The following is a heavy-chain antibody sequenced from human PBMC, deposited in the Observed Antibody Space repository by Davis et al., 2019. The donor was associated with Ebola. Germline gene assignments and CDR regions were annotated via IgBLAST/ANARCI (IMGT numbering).Heavy chain of an antibody. J-gene: IGHJ4*02. D-gene: IGHD3-22*01. V-gene: IGHV3-72*01. CDR2: TRNKVNSYTT. Sequence: GGSLRLSCAASGFTFSDHYMDWVRQAPGKGLEWIGRTRNKVNSYTTEYAASVKGRFTISRDDSKNSLFLQMSSLNTEDTAVYYCARGMSDSDYYVWSDCWGQGTLVTVSS. CDR3: ARGMSDSDYYVWSDC. CDR1: GFTFSDHY.